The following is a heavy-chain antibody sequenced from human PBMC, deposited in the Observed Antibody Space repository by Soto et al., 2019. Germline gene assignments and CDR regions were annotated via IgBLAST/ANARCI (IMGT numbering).Heavy chain of an antibody. CDR2: TNHSGST. CDR1: GGSSSGYY. J-gene: IGHJ4*02. Sequence: PSETLSLTCAVYGGSSSGYYWSWIRQPPGKGLEWIGETNHSGSTNYNPSLKSRVTISVDTSKNQFSLKLSSVTAADTAVYYCARADYYDSSGYFYYFDYWGQGTLVTVSS. CDR3: ARADYYDSSGYFYYFDY. D-gene: IGHD3-22*01. V-gene: IGHV4-34*01.